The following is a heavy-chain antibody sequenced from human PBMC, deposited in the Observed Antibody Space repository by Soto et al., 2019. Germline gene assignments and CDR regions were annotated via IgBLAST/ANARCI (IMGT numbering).Heavy chain of an antibody. D-gene: IGHD6-13*01. CDR1: GSIVSNNY. Sequence: EVQLVESGGGLIQPGGSLRLSCAASGSIVSNNYMTWVRQAPGKGLEWVSVIYVDGSTYYADSVKGRFTISRDNSKNTLYLQMNSLRVEDTAVYYCARGPPHSSSWNGWNYWGQGTLVTVSS. J-gene: IGHJ4*02. CDR2: IYVDGST. V-gene: IGHV3-53*01. CDR3: ARGPPHSSSWNGWNY.